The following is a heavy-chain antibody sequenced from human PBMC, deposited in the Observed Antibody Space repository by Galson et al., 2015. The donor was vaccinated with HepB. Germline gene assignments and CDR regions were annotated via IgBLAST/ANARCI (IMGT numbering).Heavy chain of an antibody. CDR1: GYTFTSYG. D-gene: IGHD3-22*01. J-gene: IGHJ4*02. Sequence: SVKVSCKASGYTFTSYGISWVRQAPGQGLEWMGWISAYNGNTNYAQKLQGRVTMTTDTSTSTAYMELRSLRSDDTAVYYCARRGYYDTPFNPTFDYWGQGTLVTVSS. V-gene: IGHV1-18*04. CDR3: ARRGYYDTPFNPTFDY. CDR2: ISAYNGNT.